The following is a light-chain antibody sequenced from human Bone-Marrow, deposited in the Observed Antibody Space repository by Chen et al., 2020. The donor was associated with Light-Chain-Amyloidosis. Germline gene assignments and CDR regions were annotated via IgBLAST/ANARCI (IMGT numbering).Light chain of an antibody. CDR2: AVS. V-gene: IGLV2-14*01. Sequence: QSALTQPASVSGPPGQPITISCTGTSGDVGTYNYVSWYQQHPGKAPKVMIYAVSNRPSGVSNRFSGSKSGNTASLTISGLQAEDEADYYCSSFTSSSSYVFGPGTKVTVL. J-gene: IGLJ1*01. CDR3: SSFTSSSSYV. CDR1: SGDVGTYNY.